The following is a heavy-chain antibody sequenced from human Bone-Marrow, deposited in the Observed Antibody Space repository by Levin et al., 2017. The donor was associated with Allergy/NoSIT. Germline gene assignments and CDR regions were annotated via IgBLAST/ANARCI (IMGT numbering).Heavy chain of an antibody. CDR3: ARLPDANYDILTDNDAFDV. V-gene: IGHV5-51*01. CDR1: GFTFSNIW. Sequence: ASVKVSCKASGFTFSNIWIGWVRQMPGKGLEWMGIIFPTDSDTKYGPSFQGQVTISADQSLTTAYLHWSSLKASDTAMYYCARLPDANYDILTDNDAFDVWGQGTMVTVSA. J-gene: IGHJ3*01. CDR2: IFPTDSDT. D-gene: IGHD3-9*01.